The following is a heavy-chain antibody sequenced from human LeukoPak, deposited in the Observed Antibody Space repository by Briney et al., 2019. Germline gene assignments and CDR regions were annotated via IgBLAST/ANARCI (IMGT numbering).Heavy chain of an antibody. CDR2: ISYDGSNK. Sequence: GGSLRLSCVASGLTFSSYGMYWIRQASGKGLEWVAVISYDGSNKYYADSVKGRFTISRDNAKNSLYLQMNSLRAEDTAVYYCARGVVPAARAYYYYYMDVWGKGTTVTVSS. CDR3: ARGVVPAARAYYYYYMDV. CDR1: GLTFSSYG. J-gene: IGHJ6*03. V-gene: IGHV3-30*03. D-gene: IGHD2-2*01.